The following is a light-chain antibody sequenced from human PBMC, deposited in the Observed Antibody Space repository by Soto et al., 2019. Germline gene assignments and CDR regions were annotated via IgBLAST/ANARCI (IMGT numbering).Light chain of an antibody. V-gene: IGLV1-47*01. J-gene: IGLJ2*01. CDR1: SSNIGSNY. Sequence: QLVLTQPPSASGTPGQRVTISCSGRSSNIGSNYVYWYQQLPGTAPKLLIYRNNQRPSGVPDRFSGSKSGTSASLAISGLRSEDEADYYCAAWDDSLSGRVFGGGTKLTVL. CDR2: RNN. CDR3: AAWDDSLSGRV.